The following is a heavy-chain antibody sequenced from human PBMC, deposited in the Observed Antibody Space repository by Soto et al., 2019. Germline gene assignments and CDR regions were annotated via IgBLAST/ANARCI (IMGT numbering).Heavy chain of an antibody. J-gene: IGHJ4*02. CDR3: ARVTPGYCSGGRCYYYYFDS. V-gene: IGHV1-69*13. Sequence: SVKVSCKXSGDTFSSYAINWVRQAPGQGLEWMGGIIPLFGTTNYAQKFQGRVTITADESTSTAYMDLRSLRSEDTAVYFCARVTPGYCSGGRCYYYYFDSWGQGTLVTVSS. CDR1: GDTFSSYA. CDR2: IIPLFGTT. D-gene: IGHD2-15*01.